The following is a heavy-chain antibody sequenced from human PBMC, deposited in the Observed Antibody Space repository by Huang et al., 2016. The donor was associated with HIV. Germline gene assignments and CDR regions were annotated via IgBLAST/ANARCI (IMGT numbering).Heavy chain of an antibody. CDR2: LMPGLDSP. Sequence: QVQLLQSGAEVKKPGSSVKVSCKASGGPFRSYSMARVRQAPGQGLEWMASLMPGLDSPNYAQKLQGRVRVTADESTSTVYMELRDLRPDDTAVYFCARGSLEYSVSSSLDYWGQGTHVTVSS. V-gene: IGHV1-69*13. CDR3: ARGSLEYSVSSSLDY. J-gene: IGHJ4*02. D-gene: IGHD4-4*01. CDR1: GGPFRSYS.